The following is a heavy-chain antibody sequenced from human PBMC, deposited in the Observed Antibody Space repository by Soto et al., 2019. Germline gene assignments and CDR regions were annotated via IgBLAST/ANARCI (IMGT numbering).Heavy chain of an antibody. D-gene: IGHD3-10*01. CDR3: ARDGWYYYGSGSPDEYYYYGMDV. J-gene: IGHJ6*02. Sequence: GGSLRLSCAASGFTFSNYWMSWVRQAPGKGLEWVANINQDGSDKDYVDSVKGRFTISRDNSKNSLYLQMDSLRAEDTAVYYCARDGWYYYGSGSPDEYYYYGMDVSGQGTTVTVSS. CDR2: INQDGSDK. CDR1: GFTFSNYW. V-gene: IGHV3-7*01.